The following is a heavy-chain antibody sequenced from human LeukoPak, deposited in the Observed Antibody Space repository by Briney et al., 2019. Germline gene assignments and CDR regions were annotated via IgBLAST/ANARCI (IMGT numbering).Heavy chain of an antibody. CDR3: ARGTRDTADDAFDI. V-gene: IGHV3-11*01. Sequence: PGGPLRLSCAASGFTFSSYAMSWIRQAPGKGLEWVSYISSSGSTIYYADSVKGRFTISRDNAKNSLYLQMNSLRAEDTAVYYCARGTRDTADDAFDIWGQGTMVTVSS. J-gene: IGHJ3*02. CDR2: ISSSGSTI. CDR1: GFTFSSYA. D-gene: IGHD5-18*01.